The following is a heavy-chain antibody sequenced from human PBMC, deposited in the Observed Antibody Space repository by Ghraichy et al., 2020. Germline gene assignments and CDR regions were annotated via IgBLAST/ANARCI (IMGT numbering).Heavy chain of an antibody. D-gene: IGHD6-13*01. CDR3: ARSGAAAAKYYFDY. Sequence: ETLSLTCAASGFTVSSNYMSWVRQAPGKGLEWVSVIYSGGSTYYADSVKGRFTISRDNSKNTLYLQMNSLRAEDTAVYYCARSGAAAAKYYFDYWGQGTLVTVSS. CDR1: GFTVSSNY. CDR2: IYSGGST. J-gene: IGHJ4*02. V-gene: IGHV3-53*01.